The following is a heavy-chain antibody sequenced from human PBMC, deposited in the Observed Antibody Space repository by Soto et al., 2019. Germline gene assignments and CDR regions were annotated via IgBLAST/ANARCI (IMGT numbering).Heavy chain of an antibody. D-gene: IGHD3-10*01. J-gene: IGHJ6*03. Sequence: SETLSLTCAVSSGSISSSNWWTWVRQPPGKGLEWIGYIYYSGSTNYNPSLKSRVTISVDTSKNQFSLKLSSVTAADTAVYYCARLHGGMVRGVIIYYYNMDVWGKGTTVTVSS. CDR2: IYYSGST. CDR1: SGSISSSNW. CDR3: ARLHGGMVRGVIIYYYNMDV. V-gene: IGHV4-4*02.